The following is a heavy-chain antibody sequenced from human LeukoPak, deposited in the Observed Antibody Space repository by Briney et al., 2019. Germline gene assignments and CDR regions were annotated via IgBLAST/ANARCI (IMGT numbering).Heavy chain of an antibody. J-gene: IGHJ5*02. V-gene: IGHV4-31*03. CDR3: ARVARYSSSWYWFDP. Sequence: SQTLSLTCTVSGGSISSGDYYWSWIRQHPGKGLEWIGYIYYSGSTYYNPSLESRVTISVDTSKNQFSLNLSSVTAADTAVYYCARVARYSSSWYWFDPWGQGILVTVSS. CDR2: IYYSGST. D-gene: IGHD6-13*01. CDR1: GGSISSGDYY.